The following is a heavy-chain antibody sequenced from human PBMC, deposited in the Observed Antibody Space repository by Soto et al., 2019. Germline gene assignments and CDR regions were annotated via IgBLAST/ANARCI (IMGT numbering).Heavy chain of an antibody. Sequence: GGSLRLSCAASGFTFDDYAMHWVRQAPGKGLEWVSGISWNSGSIGYADSVKGRFTISRDNAKNSLYLQMNSLRAEDTALYYFAKAGYCTNGVCYTGNYYYYGMDVWGQGTKVTVSS. V-gene: IGHV3-9*01. D-gene: IGHD2-8*01. CDR3: AKAGYCTNGVCYTGNYYYYGMDV. CDR1: GFTFDDYA. CDR2: ISWNSGSI. J-gene: IGHJ6*02.